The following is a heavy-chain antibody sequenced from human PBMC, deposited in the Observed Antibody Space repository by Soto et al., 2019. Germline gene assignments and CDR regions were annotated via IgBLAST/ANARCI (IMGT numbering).Heavy chain of an antibody. Sequence: KTSQTLPLTCTASCGSSTGGDYYWSLIRHAPRKGLQWLGHIFYNGATSYNPSLESRVTISLDRSKNQFSLKLDSVTAADTAVYYCARDRRVTNSWSPGDSYHYGLDVWGQGTTGTVSS. CDR3: ARDRRVTNSWSPGDSYHYGLDV. D-gene: IGHD6-13*01. CDR1: CGSSTGGDYY. V-gene: IGHV4-30-4*01. CDR2: IFYNGAT. J-gene: IGHJ6*02.